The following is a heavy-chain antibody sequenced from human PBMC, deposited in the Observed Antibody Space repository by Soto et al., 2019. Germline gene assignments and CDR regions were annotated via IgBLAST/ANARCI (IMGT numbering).Heavy chain of an antibody. CDR1: GGSISSYY. Sequence: SETLSLTCTVSGGSISSYYWSWIRQPPGKGLEWIGYIYYSGSTNYNPSLKSRVTISVDTSKNQFSLKLSSVTAADTAVYYCAIDTRGTYAPSPYYYGMEVWGKGTTVTVSA. V-gene: IGHV4-59*01. J-gene: IGHJ6*04. CDR2: IYYSGST. CDR3: AIDTRGTYAPSPYYYGMEV. D-gene: IGHD1-1*01.